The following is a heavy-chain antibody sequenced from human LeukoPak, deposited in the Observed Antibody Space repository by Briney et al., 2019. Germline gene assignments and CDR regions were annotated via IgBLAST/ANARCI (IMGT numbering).Heavy chain of an antibody. V-gene: IGHV4-59*12. CDR3: ARDPEEGYCSSTSCSPV. CDR2: IYYSGST. CDR1: GGSISSYY. D-gene: IGHD2-2*01. Sequence: SETLSLTCTVSGGSISSYYWSWIRQPPGKGLEWIGYIYYSGSTNYNPSLKSRVTISVDTSKNQFSLKLSSVTAADTAVYYCARDPEEGYCSSTSCSPVWGQGTMVTVSS. J-gene: IGHJ3*01.